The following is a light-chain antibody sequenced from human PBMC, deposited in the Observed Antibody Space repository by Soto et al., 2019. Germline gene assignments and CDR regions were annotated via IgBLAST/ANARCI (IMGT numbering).Light chain of an antibody. CDR1: SSDVGDYNY. Sequence: QSALTQPASVSGSPGQSITISCTGTSSDVGDYNYVSWYQQHPGKAPKVMIYEVSNRPSGVSNRFSGSKSGNTASLTISGLQAEAEADYYCSSYSSSTTLVVFGGGTKLTVL. J-gene: IGLJ2*01. V-gene: IGLV2-14*01. CDR2: EVS. CDR3: SSYSSSTTLVV.